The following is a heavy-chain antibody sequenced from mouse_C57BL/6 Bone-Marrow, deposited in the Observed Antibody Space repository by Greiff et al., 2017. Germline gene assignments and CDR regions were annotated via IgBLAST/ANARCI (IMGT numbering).Heavy chain of an antibody. J-gene: IGHJ1*03. CDR1: GYSFTDYN. V-gene: IGHV1-39*01. D-gene: IGHD1-1*01. CDR3: ERNYGSSYWYFDV. Sequence: VQLQQSGPELVKPGASVKISCRASGYSFTDYNMNWVKQSNGKSLEWIGVINPNYGTTSYNQKFKGKATLTVDQSSSTAYMQLNSLTSEDSAVYYCERNYGSSYWYFDVWGTGTTVTVSS. CDR2: INPNYGTT.